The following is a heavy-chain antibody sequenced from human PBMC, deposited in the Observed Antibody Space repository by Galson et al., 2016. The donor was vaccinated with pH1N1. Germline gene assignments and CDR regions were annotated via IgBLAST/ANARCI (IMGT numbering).Heavy chain of an antibody. D-gene: IGHD3-10*01. CDR1: GSRFEGYA. CDR3: AKDKAGDLDS. Sequence: SLRLSCAGSGSRFEGYAMHWVRQSLEKGLEWVAGIYGGSARIDYADSVKGRLTIPRDDAKKSLFLQMNNLRSEDTALYYCAKDKAGDLDSWGQGTLVTVSS. V-gene: IGHV3-9*01. CDR2: IYGGSARI. J-gene: IGHJ4*02.